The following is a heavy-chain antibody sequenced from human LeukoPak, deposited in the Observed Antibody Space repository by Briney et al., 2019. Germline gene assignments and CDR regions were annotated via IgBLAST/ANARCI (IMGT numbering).Heavy chain of an antibody. J-gene: IGHJ4*02. CDR1: GFTFSSYG. CDR3: AKLSGDTDPW. V-gene: IGHV3-23*01. CDR2: ITDSGSTT. D-gene: IGHD5-18*01. Sequence: GGSLRLSCAASGFTFSSYGMSWVRQAPGKGLEWVSSITDSGSTTYYADSVKGRFTISKDNSRNTLYLQMNSLRAEDTAIYYCAKLSGDTDPWWGQGNPGHRLL.